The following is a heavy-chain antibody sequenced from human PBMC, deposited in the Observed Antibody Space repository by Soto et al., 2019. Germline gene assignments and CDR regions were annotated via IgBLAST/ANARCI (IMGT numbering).Heavy chain of an antibody. CDR3: ATRMGVRGHYGMDV. D-gene: IGHD3-10*02. Sequence: QVQLVQSGAEVKKPGSSVKVSCKASGGTFSSYAISWVRQAPGQGLEWMGGIIPIVGTANYAQEFQGRVTITADESTITAYMEIRSLRSDDTAVYYCATRMGVRGHYGMDVWGQGTTVTVSS. CDR2: IIPIVGTA. CDR1: GGTFSSYA. V-gene: IGHV1-69*12. J-gene: IGHJ6*02.